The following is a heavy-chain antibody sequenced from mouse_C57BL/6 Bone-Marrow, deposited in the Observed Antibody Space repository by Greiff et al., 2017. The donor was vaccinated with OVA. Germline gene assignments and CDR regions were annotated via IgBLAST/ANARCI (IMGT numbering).Heavy chain of an antibody. V-gene: IGHV14-3*01. CDR1: GFNIKNTY. CDR2: IDPANGNT. Sequence: VHVKQSVAELVRPGASVKLSCTASGFNIKNTYMHWVKQRPEQGLEWIGRIDPANGNTKYAQKFQGKATITADTPSNTAYLQLSSLTSEATAISSCACCFYSFDYWGQGTTLTVSS. J-gene: IGHJ2*01. CDR3: ACCFYSFDY.